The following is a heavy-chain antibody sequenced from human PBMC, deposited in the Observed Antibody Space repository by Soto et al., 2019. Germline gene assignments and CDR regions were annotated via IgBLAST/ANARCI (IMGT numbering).Heavy chain of an antibody. D-gene: IGHD2-21*02. Sequence: ASVKVSCKASGGTFSSYAISWVRQAPGQGLEWMGGIIPIFGTANYAQKFQGRVTITADESTSTAYMELSSLRSEDTAVYYCAGRGVVCGGGDCYSRDYYYYGMDVWGQGTTVTVSS. V-gene: IGHV1-69*13. J-gene: IGHJ6*02. CDR3: AGRGVVCGGGDCYSRDYYYYGMDV. CDR2: IIPIFGTA. CDR1: GGTFSSYA.